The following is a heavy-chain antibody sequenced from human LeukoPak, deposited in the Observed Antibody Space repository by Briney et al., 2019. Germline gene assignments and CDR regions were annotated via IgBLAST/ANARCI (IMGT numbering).Heavy chain of an antibody. CDR3: ARDLGLGFDY. V-gene: IGHV3-33*01. CDR2: IWYDGSNK. J-gene: IGHJ4*02. D-gene: IGHD3-10*01. Sequence: GRSVRLFCAAWGFTLSSYRMHWVRQAPGKGVEGVAVIWYDGSNKYYADPVEGRFTISRDNSKNPLHLQMNSLRPEDTAVYYCARDLGLGFDYWGQGTLVTVSS. CDR1: GFTLSSYR.